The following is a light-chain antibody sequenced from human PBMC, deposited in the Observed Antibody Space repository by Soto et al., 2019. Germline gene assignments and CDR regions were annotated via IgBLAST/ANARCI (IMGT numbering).Light chain of an antibody. V-gene: IGLV2-8*01. J-gene: IGLJ2*01. CDR1: SSDVGAYNY. CDR2: EVT. Sequence: QSALTQPPSASGSPGQSVTISCTGTSSDVGAYNYVSWYQHHPGKAPKLIIYEVTKRPSGIPDRFSGSKSGNSASLTVSGLQAEDEGDYYCSSYAGSTFLIFGGGTKLTVL. CDR3: SSYAGSTFLI.